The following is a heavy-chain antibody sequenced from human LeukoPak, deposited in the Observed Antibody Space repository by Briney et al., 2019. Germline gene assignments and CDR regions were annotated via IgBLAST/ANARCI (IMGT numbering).Heavy chain of an antibody. CDR2: MNPNSGNT. D-gene: IGHD3-10*01. Sequence: ASVKVSCKASGYTFTSYDINWVRQATGQGLEWMGWMNPNSGNTGYAQKFQGRVTMTRNTSISTAYMELSSLRSEDTAVYYCARGGDGSGSYYYYYYYYYMDVWGKGTTVTISS. CDR1: GYTFTSYD. CDR3: ARGGDGSGSYYYYYYYYYMDV. V-gene: IGHV1-8*01. J-gene: IGHJ6*03.